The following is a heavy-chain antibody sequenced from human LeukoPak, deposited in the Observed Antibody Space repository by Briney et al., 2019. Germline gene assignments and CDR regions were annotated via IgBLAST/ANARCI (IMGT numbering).Heavy chain of an antibody. J-gene: IGHJ4*02. CDR2: ISGSGSTT. D-gene: IGHD6-13*01. CDR1: GFTFKTYA. CDR3: AKGYSSSWHYFDY. V-gene: IGHV3-23*01. Sequence: GGSLRLSCAASGFTFKTYAMSWVRQAPGKGLEWVSSISGSGSTTYYADSVKGRFTISRDNSKNTLYLQMNSLRAEDTAVYYCAKGYSSSWHYFDYWGQGTLVTVSS.